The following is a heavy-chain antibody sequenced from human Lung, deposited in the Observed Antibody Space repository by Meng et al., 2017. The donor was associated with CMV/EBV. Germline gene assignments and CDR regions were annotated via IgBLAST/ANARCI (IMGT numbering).Heavy chain of an antibody. V-gene: IGHV3-15*01. J-gene: IGHJ4*02. Sequence: SXAASGFTFNDARMNWVRQAPGKGLEWVGRIKTKTDGGTTDYAAPVKGGFTISRDDSKNTLYMRMNSLKTEDTAVYYCTAGLYDSGGVDQWGQGTLVTVSS. D-gene: IGHD3-22*01. CDR1: GFTFNDAR. CDR3: TAGLYDSGGVDQ. CDR2: IKTKTDGGTT.